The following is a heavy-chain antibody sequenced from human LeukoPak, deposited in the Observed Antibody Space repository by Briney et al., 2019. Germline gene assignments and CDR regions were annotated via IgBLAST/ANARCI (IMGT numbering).Heavy chain of an antibody. Sequence: PGGSLRLSCAASGFTFSSYAMHWVRQAPGKGLEWVAVISYDGSNKYYADSVKGRLTISRDNSKNTLYLQMNSLRAEDTAVYYCAKNYVRRLLWGPSGYWGQGTLVTVSS. V-gene: IGHV3-30-3*01. J-gene: IGHJ4*02. D-gene: IGHD1-7*01. CDR3: AKNYVRRLLWGPSGY. CDR2: ISYDGSNK. CDR1: GFTFSSYA.